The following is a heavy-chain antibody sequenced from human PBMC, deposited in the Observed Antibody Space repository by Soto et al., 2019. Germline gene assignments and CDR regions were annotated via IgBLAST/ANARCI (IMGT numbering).Heavy chain of an antibody. Sequence: QVQLVQSGAEEKKPGASVKVSCKASGYTFTSYAMHWVRQAPGQRLEWMGWINAGNGNTKYSQKFQGRVTITRDTSARTASMEMSSPRSEDTAVDSCARGITLPTPLDYWGQGTLVTVSS. V-gene: IGHV1-3*05. J-gene: IGHJ4*02. CDR1: GYTFTSYA. D-gene: IGHD1-20*01. CDR3: ARGITLPTPLDY. CDR2: INAGNGNT.